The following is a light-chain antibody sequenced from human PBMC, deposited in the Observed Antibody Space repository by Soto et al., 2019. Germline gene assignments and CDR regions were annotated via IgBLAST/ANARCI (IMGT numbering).Light chain of an antibody. V-gene: IGLV1-47*01. CDR3: AAWDDSLSGWV. CDR1: SSNIGSNY. CDR2: RNN. Sequence: QSVLTQPPSASGTPGQRVTISCSGSSSNIGSNYVYWYQQLPGTAPKLLIYRNNQRPSGVPDRFSGYKSGTSASLAISGLRYEDEADYYCAAWDDSLSGWVFGGGTKLTVL. J-gene: IGLJ3*02.